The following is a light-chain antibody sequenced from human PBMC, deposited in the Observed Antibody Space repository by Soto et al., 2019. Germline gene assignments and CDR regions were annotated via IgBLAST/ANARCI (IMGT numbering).Light chain of an antibody. Sequence: DIRVTQSPPTLSASVGDRVTITCRASQTITTWMAWYQQKPGKAPQLLVYDASTLQSGVATRFSGSGSGTEFTLMIRGLQTEDSATYYCQQYTNTNKPWMFGQGTKVEI. J-gene: IGKJ1*01. V-gene: IGKV1-5*01. CDR1: QTITTW. CDR3: QQYTNTNKPWM. CDR2: DAS.